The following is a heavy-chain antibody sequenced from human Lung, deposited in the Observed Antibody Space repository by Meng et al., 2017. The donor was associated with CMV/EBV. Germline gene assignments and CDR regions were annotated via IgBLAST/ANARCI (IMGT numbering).Heavy chain of an antibody. CDR2: IRPDGTDK. V-gene: IGHV3-30*02. CDR3: AKDLGTSSRSY. D-gene: IGHD3-10*01. CDR1: GFVLRNFG. Sequence: GXSLRLSCAASGFVLRNFGIHWVRPVPGKGLEWVAFIRPDGTDKYYGDSVTGRFTISRDDSKNTLFLQMNSLRPDDTAMYYCAKDLGTSSRSYWGQGTLVTVSS. J-gene: IGHJ4*02.